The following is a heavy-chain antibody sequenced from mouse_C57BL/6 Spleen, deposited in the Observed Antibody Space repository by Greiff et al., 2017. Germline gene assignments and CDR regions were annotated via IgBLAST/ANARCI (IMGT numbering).Heavy chain of an antibody. J-gene: IGHJ4*01. CDR1: GFNIKDDY. Sequence: EVQLQQSGAELVRPGASVKLSCTASGFNIKDDYMHWVKQRPEQGLEWIGWIDPENGDTEYASKFQGKATITADTSSNTAYLQLSSLTSEDTAVYYCTTGGYDATAYAMDYWGQGTSVTVSS. CDR3: TTGGYDATAYAMDY. V-gene: IGHV14-4*01. D-gene: IGHD2-2*01. CDR2: IDPENGDT.